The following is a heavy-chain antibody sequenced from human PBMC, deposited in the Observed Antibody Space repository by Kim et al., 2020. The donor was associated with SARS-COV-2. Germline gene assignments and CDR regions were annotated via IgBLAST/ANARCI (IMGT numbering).Heavy chain of an antibody. Sequence: SETLSLTCTVSGGSVSSGSYYWSWIRQPPGKGLEWIGYIYYSGSTNYNPSLKSRVTISVDTSKNQFSLKLSSVTAADTAVYYCARDRLIAVADDYYYGMDVWGQGTTVTVSS. J-gene: IGHJ6*02. CDR1: GGSVSSGSYY. D-gene: IGHD6-19*01. CDR2: IYYSGST. V-gene: IGHV4-61*01. CDR3: ARDRLIAVADDYYYGMDV.